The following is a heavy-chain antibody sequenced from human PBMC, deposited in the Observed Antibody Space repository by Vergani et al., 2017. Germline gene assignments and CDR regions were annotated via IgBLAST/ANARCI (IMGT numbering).Heavy chain of an antibody. Sequence: EVQLVESGGGLVQPGRSLRLSCAASGFTFDDYAMHWVRQAPGKGLEWVSGISWNSGSIGYADSVKGRFTISRDNAKNSLYLQMNSLRAEDTALYYCARDRRKRLMTRAVAGTVDYWGQGTLVTVSS. CDR3: ARDRRKRLMTRAVAGTVDY. D-gene: IGHD6-19*01. V-gene: IGHV3-9*01. J-gene: IGHJ4*02. CDR1: GFTFDDYA. CDR2: ISWNSGSI.